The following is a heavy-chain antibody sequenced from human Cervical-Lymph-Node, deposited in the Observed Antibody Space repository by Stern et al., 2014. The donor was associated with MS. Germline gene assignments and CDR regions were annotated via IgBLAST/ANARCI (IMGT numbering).Heavy chain of an antibody. CDR2: INACTGNT. CDR1: GYKFTSYA. V-gene: IGHV1-3*01. Sequence: VQLLESGAEVRKPGASVKGSCKASGYKFTSYAMNWARQAPGQRLEGMGGINACTGNTNYAQKFQARVTLTRDTSASTAYMELSSLRSEDTAVYYCAKEGASDCFDYWGQGTLVTVSS. J-gene: IGHJ4*02. CDR3: AKEGASDCFDY.